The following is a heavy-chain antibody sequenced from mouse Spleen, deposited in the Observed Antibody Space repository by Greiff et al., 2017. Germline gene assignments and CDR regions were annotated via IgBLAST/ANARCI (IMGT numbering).Heavy chain of an antibody. J-gene: IGHJ4*01. Sequence: VKLMESGPGLVQPSQSLSITCTVSGFSLTSYGVHWVRQSPGKGLEWLGVIWSGGSTDYNAAFISRLSISKDNSKSQVFFKMNSLQADDTAIYYCARNTAYYSNPYYAMDYWGQGTSVTVSS. CDR3: ARNTAYYSNPYYAMDY. D-gene: IGHD2-5*01. CDR1: GFSLTSYG. CDR2: IWSGGST. V-gene: IGHV2-2*01.